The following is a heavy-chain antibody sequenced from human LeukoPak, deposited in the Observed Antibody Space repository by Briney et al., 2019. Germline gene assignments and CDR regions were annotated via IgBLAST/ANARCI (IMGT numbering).Heavy chain of an antibody. CDR1: GFTFSSYG. V-gene: IGHV3-30*02. Sequence: GGSLRLSRAASGFTFSSYGMHWVRQAPGKGLEWVAFIRYDGSNKYYADSVKGRFTISRDNSKNTLYLQMNSLRAEDTAVYYCARDPNTSLDYWGQGTLVTVSS. CDR3: ARDPNTSLDY. D-gene: IGHD5-18*01. CDR2: IRYDGSNK. J-gene: IGHJ4*02.